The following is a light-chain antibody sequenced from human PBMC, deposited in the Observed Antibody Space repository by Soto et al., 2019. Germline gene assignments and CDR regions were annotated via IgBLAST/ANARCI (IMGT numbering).Light chain of an antibody. CDR3: SSYTSSSTLVV. CDR2: DVS. J-gene: IGLJ1*01. V-gene: IGLV2-14*01. CDR1: SSDVGGYNY. Sequence: QSVLTQPASVSGSPGQSITISCTGTSSDVGGYNYVSWYQQHPGKAPKLMIYDVSNRPSGVSSRFSGSKSGNTASLTISGLQAEDEADYYCSSYTSSSTLVVFGTGIKVTVL.